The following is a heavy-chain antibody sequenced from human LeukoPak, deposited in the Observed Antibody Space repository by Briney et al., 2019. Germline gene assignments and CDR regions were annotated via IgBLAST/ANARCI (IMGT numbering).Heavy chain of an antibody. D-gene: IGHD3-22*01. V-gene: IGHV1-18*01. J-gene: IGHJ4*02. CDR2: ISVYNGNT. CDR3: ARDHGAYYYHSSDSDS. Sequence: ASVKVSCRASGYTFTSYGISWVRHAPGQGLEWMGWISVYNGNTNYAQNLQGRVTMTTDTSTSTAYMELRSLRSDDTAVYYCARDHGAYYYHSSDSDSWGQGTLVTVSS. CDR1: GYTFTSYG.